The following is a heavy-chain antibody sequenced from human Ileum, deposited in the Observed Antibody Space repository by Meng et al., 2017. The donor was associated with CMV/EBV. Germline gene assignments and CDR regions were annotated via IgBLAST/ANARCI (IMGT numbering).Heavy chain of an antibody. CDR2: IYYSGST. CDR3: ASVANNDFESSGYYNY. D-gene: IGHD3-22*01. J-gene: IGHJ4*02. CDR1: GASISSSSFY. V-gene: IGHV4-39*01. Sequence: SETLSLTCIVSGASISSSSFYWGWIRQSPGKGLEWIGNIYYSGSTFYNPSLKSRVTISVDTSKNQFSLNLTSVTAADTAVYDCASVANNDFESSGYYNYWGQRTLVTVSS.